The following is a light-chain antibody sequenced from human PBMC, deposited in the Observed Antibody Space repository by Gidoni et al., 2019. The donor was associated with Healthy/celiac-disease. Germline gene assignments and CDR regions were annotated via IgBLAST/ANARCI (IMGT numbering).Light chain of an antibody. V-gene: IGKV1-39*01. Sequence: DIQLTQSPSSLSASVGDRVTITCRASQSISSYLNWYQQKQGKAPKLLIYAASSLQSGVPPTCSGSGSGTDYTLTISSLQPEDFATNYCQQSYSTPPWTFGQGTKVEIK. CDR3: QQSYSTPPWT. CDR2: AAS. J-gene: IGKJ1*01. CDR1: QSISSY.